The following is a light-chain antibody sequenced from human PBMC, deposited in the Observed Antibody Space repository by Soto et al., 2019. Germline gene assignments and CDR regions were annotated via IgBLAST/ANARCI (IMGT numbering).Light chain of an antibody. V-gene: IGLV1-40*01. CDR2: GNS. CDR1: SYNIGAGYD. Sequence: QSALTQPPSVSGAPGQRVTISCTGSSYNIGAGYDVHWYQQLPGTAPKLLIYGNSNRPSGVPDRFSGSKSGTSASLAITGLQAEDEADYYCQSYDSSLSVVFGGGTKVTVL. CDR3: QSYDSSLSVV. J-gene: IGLJ2*01.